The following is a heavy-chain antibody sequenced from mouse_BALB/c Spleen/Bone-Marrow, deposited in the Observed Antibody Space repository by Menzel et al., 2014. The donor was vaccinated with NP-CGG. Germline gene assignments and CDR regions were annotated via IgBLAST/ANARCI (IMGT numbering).Heavy chain of an antibody. CDR1: GFIFSRYA. V-gene: IGHV5-6-5*01. J-gene: IGHJ2*01. Sequence: EVHLVESGGGLVKPGGSLKLSCAASGFIFSRYAMSWVRQAPEKRLEWVASISSAGSTSFPDSVKGRFTISRDNARNILYLQMSSLRSEDTAMYYCARGDIPRYYFDYWGQGTTLTVSS. CDR2: ISSAGST. CDR3: ARGDIPRYYFDY. D-gene: IGHD3-1*01.